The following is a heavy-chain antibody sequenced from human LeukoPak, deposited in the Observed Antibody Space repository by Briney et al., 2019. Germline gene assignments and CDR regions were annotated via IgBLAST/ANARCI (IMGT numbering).Heavy chain of an antibody. CDR3: ARSPDYEMVTATPSTPYFDL. V-gene: IGHV3-11*01. CDR2: ISSSGSTI. CDR1: GFTFSDYY. Sequence: RSGGSLRLSCAASGFTFSDYYMSWIRQAPGKGLEWVSYISSSGSTIYYADSVKGRFTISRDNAKNSLYLQMNSLRAEDTAVYYCARSPDYEMVTATPSTPYFDLWGRGTLVTVSS. D-gene: IGHD2-21*02. J-gene: IGHJ2*01.